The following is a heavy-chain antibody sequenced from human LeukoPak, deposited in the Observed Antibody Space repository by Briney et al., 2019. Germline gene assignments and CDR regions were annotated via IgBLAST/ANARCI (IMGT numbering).Heavy chain of an antibody. Sequence: TGGSLRLSCAASGFTFSRYGMHWVRQAPGKGLEWVTAISYDGSNKYYADSVKGRFTISRDYSKNTLFLQMSSLRPEDTAVYYCALGKNFGYHYFDFWGQGALVTVSS. CDR3: ALGKNFGYHYFDF. CDR2: ISYDGSNK. V-gene: IGHV3-30*04. CDR1: GFTFSRYG. J-gene: IGHJ4*02. D-gene: IGHD2-2*03.